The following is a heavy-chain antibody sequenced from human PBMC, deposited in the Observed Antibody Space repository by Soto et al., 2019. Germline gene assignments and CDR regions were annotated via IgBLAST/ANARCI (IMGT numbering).Heavy chain of an antibody. V-gene: IGHV3-23*01. D-gene: IGHD3-16*01. CDR1: GFTLSSYA. Sequence: EVQLLESGGGLVQPGGSLRLSCTVSGFTLSSYAMTWVRQAPGKGLEWVSGISGSGGDTSYADSVKGRFTISRDNSKNTLYLQMNSLRAEDTAVYSCAKDKYYDWAQGPLVTVSS. CDR2: ISGSGGDT. J-gene: IGHJ4*02. CDR3: AKDKYYD.